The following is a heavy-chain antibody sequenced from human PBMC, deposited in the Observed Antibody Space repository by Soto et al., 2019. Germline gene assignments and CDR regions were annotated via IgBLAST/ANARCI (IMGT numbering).Heavy chain of an antibody. CDR2: IYHRGST. D-gene: IGHD3-10*01. Sequence: SETLSLTCTVSGGSISSGDYYWNWIRQHPGKGLEWIGYIYHRGSTKYNPSLKNRVTISVDTSKNQISLKLSSLSAADTAVYYCVRESVLLWFGEFPWAFDNWGQGTMVTVSS. J-gene: IGHJ4*01. CDR3: VRESVLLWFGEFPWAFDN. CDR1: GGSISSGDYY. V-gene: IGHV4-31*03.